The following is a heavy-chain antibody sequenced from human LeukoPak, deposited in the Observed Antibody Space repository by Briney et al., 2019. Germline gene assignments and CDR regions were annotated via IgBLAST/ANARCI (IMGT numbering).Heavy chain of an antibody. Sequence: GGSLRLSCAASGFSFSTYGMNWVRQAPGKGLEWVSSISGSGRSTYYADSVKGRFTISRDNSKNTAYLQMNSLKTEDTAVYYCTRHIPDTAMANFDYWGQGTLVTVSS. CDR1: GFSFSTYG. V-gene: IGHV3-23*01. D-gene: IGHD5-18*01. CDR3: TRHIPDTAMANFDY. J-gene: IGHJ4*02. CDR2: ISGSGRST.